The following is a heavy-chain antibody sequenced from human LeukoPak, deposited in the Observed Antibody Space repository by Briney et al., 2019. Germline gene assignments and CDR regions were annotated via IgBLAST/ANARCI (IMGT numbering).Heavy chain of an antibody. CDR1: GYTFTTYG. J-gene: IGHJ5*02. CDR2: IIPIFGTA. D-gene: IGHD6-13*01. CDR3: ARLDIIGIAAALDP. Sequence: SVKVSCKASGYTFTTYGISWVRQAPGQGLEWMGGIIPIFGTANYAQKFQGRVTITADESTSTAYMELSSLRSEDTAVYYCARLDIIGIAAALDPWGQGTLVTVSS. V-gene: IGHV1-69*13.